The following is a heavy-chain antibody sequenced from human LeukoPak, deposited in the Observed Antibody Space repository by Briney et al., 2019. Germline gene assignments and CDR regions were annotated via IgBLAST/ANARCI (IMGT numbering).Heavy chain of an antibody. CDR1: GFTFSSYA. J-gene: IGHJ3*02. CDR3: AKDQYDSSGYWSIGAFDI. CDR2: ISGSGGST. Sequence: GGSLRLSCAASGFTFSSYAMSWVRQAPGKGLEWVSAISGSGGSTYYADSVKGRFTISRDNSKNTLYLQMNSLRAEDTAVYYCAKDQYDSSGYWSIGAFDIWGQGTMVTVSP. D-gene: IGHD3-22*01. V-gene: IGHV3-23*01.